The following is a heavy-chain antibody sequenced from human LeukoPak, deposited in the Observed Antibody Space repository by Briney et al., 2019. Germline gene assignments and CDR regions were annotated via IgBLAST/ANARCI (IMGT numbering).Heavy chain of an antibody. CDR2: VSPNSGTT. D-gene: IGHD5-24*01. V-gene: IGHV1-8*02. CDR1: GFTFTGYY. J-gene: IGHJ4*02. CDR3: ARVGSGMATINDWDS. Sequence: ESSVRVSCKASGFTFTGYYIHWVRQAPGQGLEWMGWVSPNSGTTGYAQKFQDRITMTRDTSINTVYMELSSLRPEDTAVYYCARVGSGMATINDWDSWGQGTLVTVSS.